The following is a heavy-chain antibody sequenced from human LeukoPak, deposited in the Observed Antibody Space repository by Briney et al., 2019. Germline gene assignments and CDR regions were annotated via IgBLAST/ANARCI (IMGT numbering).Heavy chain of an antibody. V-gene: IGHV5-10-1*01. J-gene: IGHJ6*02. CDR3: VASGIYYYGMDV. CDR2: IDPSDSYT. CDR1: GYSFTSYW. D-gene: IGHD3-10*01. Sequence: GESLKISCKGSGYSFTSYWISWVRQMPGKGLEWMGRIDPSDSYTNYSPSFQGHVTISADKSISTAYLQWSSLKASDTAMYYCVASGIYYYGMDVWGQGTTVTVSS.